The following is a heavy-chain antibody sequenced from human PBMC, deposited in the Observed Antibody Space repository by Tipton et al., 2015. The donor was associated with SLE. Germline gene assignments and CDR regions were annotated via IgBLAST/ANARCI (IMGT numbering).Heavy chain of an antibody. CDR2: IYYSGST. V-gene: IGHV4-59*08. CDR3: ARTDGGNSRSWFDP. D-gene: IGHD4-23*01. J-gene: IGHJ5*02. CDR1: GGSISDYY. Sequence: TLSLTCTVSGGSISDYYWSWIRQPPGKGLEWIGYIYYSGSTNYNPSLKSRVTISVDTSKNQFSLKLSSVTAADTAVYYCARTDGGNSRSWFDPWGQGTLVTVSS.